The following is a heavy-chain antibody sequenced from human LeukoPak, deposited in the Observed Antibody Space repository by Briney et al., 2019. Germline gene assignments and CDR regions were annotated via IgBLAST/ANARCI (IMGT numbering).Heavy chain of an antibody. D-gene: IGHD3-10*01. Sequence: GASVKVSCKASGYTFTGYYMHWVRQAPGQGLEWMGWINPNSGGTNYAQKFQGRVTMTRDTSISTAYMELSRLRSDDTAVYYCARGTLSYGSGRFWFDPWGQGTLVTVSS. CDR2: INPNSGGT. J-gene: IGHJ5*02. V-gene: IGHV1-2*02. CDR1: GYTFTGYY. CDR3: ARGTLSYGSGRFWFDP.